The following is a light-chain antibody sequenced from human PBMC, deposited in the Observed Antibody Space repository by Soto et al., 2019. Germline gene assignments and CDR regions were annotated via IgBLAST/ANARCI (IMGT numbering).Light chain of an antibody. J-gene: IGLJ2*01. V-gene: IGLV1-44*01. Sequence: QSVLTQPPSASATPGQRVTISCSGSSSNIGNNTVNWYQQVPGTAPNLLIYSNNRRPSGVPDRFSGSKSGTSASLAITGLQAEDEADYYCQSYDSSLSVVFGGGTQLTVL. CDR3: QSYDSSLSVV. CDR2: SNN. CDR1: SSNIGNNT.